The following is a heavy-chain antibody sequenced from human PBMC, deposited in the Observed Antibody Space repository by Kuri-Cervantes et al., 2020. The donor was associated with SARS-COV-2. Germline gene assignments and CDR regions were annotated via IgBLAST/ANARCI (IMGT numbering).Heavy chain of an antibody. D-gene: IGHD6-13*01. Sequence: SETLSLTXAVYGGSFSGXYWXWIRHPPGKGXEWXXEINHSGSTXYNPXXKSRVXXXVDTSTXXXSLKLXSVTAXXXAXYYCAXXRTSSSWGQGTLVTVSS. J-gene: IGHJ4*02. CDR3: AXXRTSSS. V-gene: IGHV4-34*01. CDR1: GGSFSGXY. CDR2: INHSGST.